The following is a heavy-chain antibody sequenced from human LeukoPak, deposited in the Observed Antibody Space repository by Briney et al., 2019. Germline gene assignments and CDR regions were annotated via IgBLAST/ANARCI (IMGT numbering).Heavy chain of an antibody. V-gene: IGHV4-34*01. CDR1: GGSFSGYY. D-gene: IGHD6-6*01. J-gene: IGHJ4*02. CDR2: INHTGST. CDR3: ARRGVAARLRWYFDY. Sequence: SETLSLTCAVYGGSFSGYYWSWIRQPPGKGLEWIGEINHTGSTNYNPSLESRVTMSVDTSKNQFSLKLSSVTAADTAVYYCARRGVAARLRWYFDYRGQGTLVTVSS.